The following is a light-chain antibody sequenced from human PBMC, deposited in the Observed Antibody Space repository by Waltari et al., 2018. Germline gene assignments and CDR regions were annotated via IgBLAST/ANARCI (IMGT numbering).Light chain of an antibody. CDR2: WAS. CDR1: QNVLYSSDNKNY. J-gene: IGKJ1*01. Sequence: DIVMTQSPDSLAVSLGERATINCKSIQNVLYSSDNKNYLAWYQQKLGEPPNLLIYWASTRESGFPDRFSGSGSGTDFTLTISSLQAEDVAVYYCQQYYSIPWTFGQGTKVEI. V-gene: IGKV4-1*01. CDR3: QQYYSIPWT.